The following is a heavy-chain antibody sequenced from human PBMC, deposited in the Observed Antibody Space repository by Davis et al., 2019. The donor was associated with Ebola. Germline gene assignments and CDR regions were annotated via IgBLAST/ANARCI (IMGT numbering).Heavy chain of an antibody. CDR2: ISGHNANT. V-gene: IGHV1-18*01. CDR1: GYTFTTSS. J-gene: IGHJ4*02. CDR3: ARDTLGRALFDY. Sequence: ASVKVSCKASGYTFTTSSISWVRQAPGQGLEWMGWISGHNANTNYAQKFQGRVTMTTDTSTSTAYMELRNLRSDDTALYYCARDTLGRALFDYWGQGTLVTVSS. D-gene: IGHD2/OR15-2a*01.